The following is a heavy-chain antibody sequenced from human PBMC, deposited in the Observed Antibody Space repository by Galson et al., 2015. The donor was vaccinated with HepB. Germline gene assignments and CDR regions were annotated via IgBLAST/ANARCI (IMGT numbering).Heavy chain of an antibody. CDR3: AKDGGRGYTYGPNWFDP. D-gene: IGHD5-18*01. Sequence: SLRLSCAAPGFTFSSYGMHWVRQAPGKGLEWVAVVSYDGSNKYYADYVKGRFTISRDNSKNTLYLQMNSLRAEDTAIYYCAKDGGRGYTYGPNWFDPWGQGTLVTVSS. CDR1: GFTFSSYG. V-gene: IGHV3-30*18. CDR2: VSYDGSNK. J-gene: IGHJ5*02.